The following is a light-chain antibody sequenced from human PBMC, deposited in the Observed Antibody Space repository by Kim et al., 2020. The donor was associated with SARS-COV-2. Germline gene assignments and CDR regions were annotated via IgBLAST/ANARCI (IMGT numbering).Light chain of an antibody. V-gene: IGLV1-44*01. CDR2: SND. CDR3: AVWDDSMSGFLV. CDR1: TSNIGKYT. J-gene: IGLJ3*02. Sequence: SVLTQSPSASGTPGQRVTISCSGSTSNIGKYTVNWFQQLPGTAPKLLIFSNDQRPPAVPDRFSGSRSGTAASLAISGLRSEDEAEYYCAVWDDSMSGFLVFGGGTQLTVL.